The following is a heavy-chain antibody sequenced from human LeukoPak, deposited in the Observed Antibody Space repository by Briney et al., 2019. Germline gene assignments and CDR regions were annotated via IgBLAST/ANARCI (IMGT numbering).Heavy chain of an antibody. CDR2: TSWDGGST. J-gene: IGHJ4*02. CDR1: GFTFDNYA. CDR3: ARGKGEGAPFDY. D-gene: IGHD1-26*01. Sequence: GGSLRLSCAASGFTFDNYAMHWVRQAPGKGLEWVSLTSWDGGSTYYADSVKGRFTLSRDKSKNSLYLQMNSLRAQDTALSHCARGKGEGAPFDYWGQGTLVTVSS. V-gene: IGHV3-43D*03.